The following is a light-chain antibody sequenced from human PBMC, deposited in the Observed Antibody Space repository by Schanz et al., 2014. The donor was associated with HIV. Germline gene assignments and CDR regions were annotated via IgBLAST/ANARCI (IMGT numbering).Light chain of an antibody. CDR1: QSISGR. V-gene: IGKV1-5*03. CDR2: KAS. J-gene: IGKJ2*01. CDR3: QQCVTYPYT. Sequence: DIQMTQSPSTVSASVGDRVTLTCRASQSISGRLAWYQQKPGKAPKYLIYKASSLQYGVPSRFSGSGSGTEFTLTISSLQTEDFATYYCQQCVTYPYTFGQGTKLDIK.